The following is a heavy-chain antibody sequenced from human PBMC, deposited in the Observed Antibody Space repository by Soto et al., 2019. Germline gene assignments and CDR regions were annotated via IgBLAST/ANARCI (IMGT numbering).Heavy chain of an antibody. CDR1: GYSFTSYW. D-gene: IGHD2-15*01. CDR3: ARFGRTGYCSGGSCYSVALYGMDV. V-gene: IGHV5-10-1*01. Sequence: GESLKISFKGSGYSFTSYWISWVRQMPGKGLEWMGRIDPSDSYTNYSPSFQGHVTISADKSISTAYLQWSSLKASDTAMYYCARFGRTGYCSGGSCYSVALYGMDVWGQGTTVTVSS. J-gene: IGHJ6*02. CDR2: IDPSDSYT.